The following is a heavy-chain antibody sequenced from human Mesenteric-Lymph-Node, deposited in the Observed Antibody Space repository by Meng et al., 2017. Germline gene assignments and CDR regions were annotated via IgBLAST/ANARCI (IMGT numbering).Heavy chain of an antibody. D-gene: IGHD3-10*01. CDR1: GGSISSYY. V-gene: IGHV4-4*07. J-gene: IGHJ4*02. CDR3: ARERRHWYGSGSFDF. Sequence: QVQLPQSGPGLVKPSETLSLTCTVSGGSISSYYWRWIRQPAGKGLEWTGRGYTSVSTNYNPSLKSRVTMSVDTSKNSFSLRLSSVTAADTAVYYCARERRHWYGSGSFDFWGQGTLVTVSS. CDR2: GYTSVST.